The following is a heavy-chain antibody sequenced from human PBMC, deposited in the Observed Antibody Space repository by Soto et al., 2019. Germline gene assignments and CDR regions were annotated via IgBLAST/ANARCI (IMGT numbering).Heavy chain of an antibody. D-gene: IGHD2-2*01. J-gene: IGHJ4*02. CDR2: ISKSGGDT. CDR3: AKDTYSSSWYF. CDR1: GFTFTSNA. Sequence: ESLRLSCAASGFTFTSNALTWVRQAQGKGLEWVSSISKSGGDTYYADSVKGRFTISRDNSKNTLYLQMNGLRAEDTALYFCAKDTYSSSWYFWGQGTLVIVSS. V-gene: IGHV3-23*01.